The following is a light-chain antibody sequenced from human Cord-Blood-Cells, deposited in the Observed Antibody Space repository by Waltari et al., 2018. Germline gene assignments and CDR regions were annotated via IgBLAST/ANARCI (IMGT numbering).Light chain of an antibody. CDR3: SSYTSSSAYV. V-gene: IGLV2-14*03. J-gene: IGLJ1*01. CDR1: SSDVGGYNY. Sequence: QSALHQPASVSGSPGQSITISCTGTSSDVGGYNYVSWYQPHPGKAPKLMIYDVSNRPSGVSNRFSGSKSGNTASLTISGLQAEDEADYYCSSYTSSSAYVFGTGTKVTVL. CDR2: DVS.